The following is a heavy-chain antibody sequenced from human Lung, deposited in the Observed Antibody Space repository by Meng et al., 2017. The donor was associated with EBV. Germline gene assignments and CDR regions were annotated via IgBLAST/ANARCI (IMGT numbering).Heavy chain of an antibody. CDR2: IYYSGST. J-gene: IGHJ4*02. CDR3: AREWCSGGSCYPDY. CDR1: GGSISSGDYY. V-gene: IGHV4-30-4*01. Sequence: QVHLQEAVPGPVKPSQTLSLTCTVSGGSISSGDYYWSWIRQPPGKGLEWIGYIYYSGSTYYNPSLKSRVTISVDTSKNQFSLKLSSVTAADTAVYYCAREWCSGGSCYPDYWGQGTLVTVSS. D-gene: IGHD2-15*01.